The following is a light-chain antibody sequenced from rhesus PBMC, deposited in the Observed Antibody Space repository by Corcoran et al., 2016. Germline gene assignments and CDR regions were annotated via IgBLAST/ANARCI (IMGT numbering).Light chain of an antibody. CDR3: LQHNSYPLT. V-gene: IGKV1-28*03. Sequence: DIQMTQSPSSLSASVGDTVTITCRASQGISSHLNWFQQKPGTAPKFLIEGASTLGSGVPSRFSGSGAGTDFTLTISSLQPEDFATEHCLQHNSYPLTFGGGTKVEIK. CDR1: QGISSH. J-gene: IGKJ4*01. CDR2: GAS.